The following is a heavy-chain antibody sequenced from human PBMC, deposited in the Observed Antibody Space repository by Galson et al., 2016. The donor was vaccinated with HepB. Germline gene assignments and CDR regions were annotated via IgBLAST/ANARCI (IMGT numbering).Heavy chain of an antibody. CDR2: INPLSDKR. J-gene: IGHJ2*01. V-gene: IGHV1-46*01. CDR3: ARERMVWFGEPRFWYFDL. D-gene: IGHD3-10*01. CDR1: GYTFTSHY. Sequence: SVKVSCKASGYTFTSHYMHWVRQAPGQGLEWMGGINPLSDKRKYAEEFQGRVTFTADASTNTAYMELTSLKSDDTSVYYCARERMVWFGEPRFWYFDLWARGTLVTVSS.